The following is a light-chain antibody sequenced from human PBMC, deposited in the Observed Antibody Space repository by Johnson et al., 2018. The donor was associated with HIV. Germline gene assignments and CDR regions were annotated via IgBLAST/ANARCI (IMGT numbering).Light chain of an antibody. V-gene: IGLV1-51*01. CDR1: SSNIGINY. CDR3: GTWDNSLSAGV. CDR2: DTD. Sequence: QAVLTQPPSVSAAPRQKVTISCSGSSSNIGINYVSWYQQVPGTAPKLLIYDTDKRPSGIPDRFSGSKSGTSATLGISGLQTGDEADYYCGTWDNSLSAGVFGSGTKVTVL. J-gene: IGLJ1*01.